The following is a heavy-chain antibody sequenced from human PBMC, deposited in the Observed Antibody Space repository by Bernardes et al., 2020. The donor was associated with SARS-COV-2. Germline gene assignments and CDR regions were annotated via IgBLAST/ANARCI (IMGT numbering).Heavy chain of an antibody. CDR1: GFTFHNFA. CDR2: ITGIGGST. Sequence: GGSLRLSCAASGFTFHNFAMTWVRQAPGQGLEWVSTITGIGGSTYYASSVKGRFTISRDTSKNTLYLQMNSLRAEDTAVYYCAKGDTWDDYIFPKWGQGTLVTVSS. CDR3: AKGDTWDDYIFPK. V-gene: IGHV3-23*01. J-gene: IGHJ4*02. D-gene: IGHD4-4*01.